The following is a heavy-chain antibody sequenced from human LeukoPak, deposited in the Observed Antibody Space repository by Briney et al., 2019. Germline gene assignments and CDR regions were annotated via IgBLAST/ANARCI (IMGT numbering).Heavy chain of an antibody. CDR1: GGSISSGSYY. J-gene: IGHJ4*02. Sequence: SETLSLTCTVSGGSISSGSYYWSWIRQPAGKGLEWIGRIYTSGSTNYNPSLKGRVTISVDTSKNQFSLKLSSVTAADTAVYYCARASPYGDYDYWGQGTLVTVSS. D-gene: IGHD4-17*01. V-gene: IGHV4-61*02. CDR3: ARASPYGDYDY. CDR2: IYTSGST.